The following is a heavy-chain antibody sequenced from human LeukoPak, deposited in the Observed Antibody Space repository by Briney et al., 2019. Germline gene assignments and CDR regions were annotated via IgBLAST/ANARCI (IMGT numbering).Heavy chain of an antibody. J-gene: IGHJ4*02. D-gene: IGHD3-22*01. Sequence: GRSLRLSCAASGFTFDDYAMHWVRQAPGKGLEWVSGISWNSGSIGYADSVKGRFTISRDNAKNSLYLQMNSLRADNTALYYCAKDMSYDSSGTDYWGQGTLVTVSS. CDR1: GFTFDDYA. CDR3: AKDMSYDSSGTDY. CDR2: ISWNSGSI. V-gene: IGHV3-9*01.